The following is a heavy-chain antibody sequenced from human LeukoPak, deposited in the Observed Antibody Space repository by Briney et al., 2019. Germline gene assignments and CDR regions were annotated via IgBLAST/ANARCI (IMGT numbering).Heavy chain of an antibody. CDR2: INWAGGNT. D-gene: IGHD2-21*02. V-gene: IGHV3-20*04. CDR3: AKVAGGDSSSPMHV. CDR1: GFTFEDFA. Sequence: PGGSLRLSCAASGFTFEDFAMSWVRQAPGKGLEWVSSINWAGGNTGYADSVKGRFTISRDNAKNTLYLQMSSLRAEDTALYYCAKVAGGDSSSPMHVWGKGTTVTVSS. J-gene: IGHJ6*03.